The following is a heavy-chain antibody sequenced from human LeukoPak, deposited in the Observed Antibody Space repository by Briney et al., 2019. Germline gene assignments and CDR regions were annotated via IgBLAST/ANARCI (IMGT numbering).Heavy chain of an antibody. V-gene: IGHV3-21*01. CDR3: ARDPNPDYGGNVDY. D-gene: IGHD4-23*01. CDR1: GFTFSSYS. Sequence: PGGSLRLSCAASGFTFSSYSMNWVRQAPGKGLEWVSSISSSSSYIYYADSVKGRFTISRDNAKNSLYLQMNSLRAEDTAVYYCARDPNPDYGGNVDYWGQGTLVTVSS. J-gene: IGHJ4*02. CDR2: ISSSSSYI.